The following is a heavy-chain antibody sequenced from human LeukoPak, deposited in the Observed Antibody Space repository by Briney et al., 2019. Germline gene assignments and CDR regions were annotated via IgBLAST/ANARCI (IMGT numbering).Heavy chain of an antibody. CDR1: GFTFSNYA. D-gene: IGHD3-3*01. J-gene: IGHJ4*02. V-gene: IGHV3-23*01. CDR3: AKDRTTIFGVVTIFDY. CDR2: ISGSGGST. Sequence: GGSLRLSCAASGFTFSNYAMSWVRQAPGKGLEWVSAISGSGGSTYYADSVKGRFTISRDNSKNTLYLQMNSLRAEDTAVYYCAKDRTTIFGVVTIFDYWGQGTLVTVSS.